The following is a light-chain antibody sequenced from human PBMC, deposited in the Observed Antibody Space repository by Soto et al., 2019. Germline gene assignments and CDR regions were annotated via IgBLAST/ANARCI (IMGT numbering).Light chain of an antibody. Sequence: EIVMTQSPATLSVSPGERATLSCRASQSVSGNLASYQQKPGQAPRLLIYGASTRATGIPARFSGSGSGTEFTLTISSLQSEDFAVYYCQQYNNWPPVTFGQGTKVEIK. V-gene: IGKV3-15*01. CDR1: QSVSGN. CDR2: GAS. J-gene: IGKJ1*01. CDR3: QQYNNWPPVT.